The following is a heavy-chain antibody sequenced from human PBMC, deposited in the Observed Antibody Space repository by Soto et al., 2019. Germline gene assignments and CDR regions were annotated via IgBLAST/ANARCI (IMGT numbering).Heavy chain of an antibody. CDR2: IDGSGGIT. CDR1: GFTFGTTD. Sequence: QLLQSGGGLVQPGGSLTLSCAASGFTFGTTDMSWVRQAPGEGLEWVSTIDGSGGITYYADSVKGRFTISRDNSRNTVYLQMNSLGCDDAALYCCVKNSGGFNTWGQGALVTVSS. V-gene: IGHV3-23*01. D-gene: IGHD3-10*01. CDR3: VKNSGGFNT. J-gene: IGHJ5*02.